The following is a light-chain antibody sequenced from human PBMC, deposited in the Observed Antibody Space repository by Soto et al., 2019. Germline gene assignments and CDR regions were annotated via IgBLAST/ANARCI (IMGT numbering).Light chain of an antibody. CDR2: DNS. V-gene: IGLV1-51*01. Sequence: QSVLTQPPSVSAAPGQKVTLSCSGRSSNIGNNYVSWYQQLPGAVPNLLIVDNSKRPSGIPDRFSGSKSGTSATLGITGLQTGDEADYYCGTWDNSLSAVVFGGGTKVTVL. CDR3: GTWDNSLSAVV. J-gene: IGLJ2*01. CDR1: SSNIGNNY.